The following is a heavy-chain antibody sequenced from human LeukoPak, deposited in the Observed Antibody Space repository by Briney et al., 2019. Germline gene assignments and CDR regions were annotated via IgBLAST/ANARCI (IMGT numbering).Heavy chain of an antibody. Sequence: SETLSLTCTVSGGSISSGGYYWSWIRQPAGTGLEWIGRFYTSGSTNYNPSLKSRVTISVDTSKNQLSLKLTSVTAADTAVYYCARDGHNYYGMDVWGQGTTVTVSS. J-gene: IGHJ6*02. V-gene: IGHV4-61*02. CDR3: ARDGHNYYGMDV. D-gene: IGHD3/OR15-3a*01. CDR1: GGSISSGGYY. CDR2: FYTSGST.